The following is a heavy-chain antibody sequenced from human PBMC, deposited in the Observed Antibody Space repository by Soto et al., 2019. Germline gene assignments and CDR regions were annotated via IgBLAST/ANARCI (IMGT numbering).Heavy chain of an antibody. J-gene: IGHJ6*02. CDR2: IYYSGST. D-gene: IGHD3-3*01. CDR1: GGSISSYY. V-gene: IGHV4-59*01. Sequence: PSETLSLTCTVSGGSISSYYWSWIRQPPGKGLEWIGYIYYSGSTNYNPSLKSRATISVDTSKNQFSLKLSSVTAADTAVYYCARDMYYDFWSGYYPLGGYYGMDVWGQGTTVTVSS. CDR3: ARDMYYDFWSGYYPLGGYYGMDV.